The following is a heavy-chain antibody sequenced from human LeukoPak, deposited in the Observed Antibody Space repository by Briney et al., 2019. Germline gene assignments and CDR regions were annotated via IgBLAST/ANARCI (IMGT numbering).Heavy chain of an antibody. Sequence: GRSLRLSCAASGFTFSSYAMHWVRQAPGKGLEWVAAISYDGSNKYYADSVKGRFTISRDNSKNTLYLQMNSLRAEDTAVYYSARGVYTAMVPFLNWFDPWGQGTLVTVSS. CDR2: ISYDGSNK. CDR1: GFTFSSYA. V-gene: IGHV3-30-3*01. D-gene: IGHD5-18*01. CDR3: ARGVYTAMVPFLNWFDP. J-gene: IGHJ5*02.